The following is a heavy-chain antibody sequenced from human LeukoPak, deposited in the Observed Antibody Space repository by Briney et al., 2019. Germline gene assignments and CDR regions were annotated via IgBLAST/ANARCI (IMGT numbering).Heavy chain of an antibody. D-gene: IGHD3-3*01. CDR2: IKQNGSEK. Sequence: GGSLRLSCAASGFTFSSYWMSWVRQAPGKGLEWVANIKQNGSEKYYVDSVKGRFTISRDNAKNSLYLQMNSLRAEDTAVYYCARVLIFGVVTPDYWGQGTLVTVSS. CDR3: ARVLIFGVVTPDY. J-gene: IGHJ4*02. CDR1: GFTFSSYW. V-gene: IGHV3-7*01.